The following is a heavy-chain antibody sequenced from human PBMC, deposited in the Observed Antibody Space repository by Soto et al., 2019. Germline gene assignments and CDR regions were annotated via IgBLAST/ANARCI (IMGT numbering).Heavy chain of an antibody. V-gene: IGHV5-51*01. CDR3: APHYYYGSGSSYYYYYGMDV. J-gene: IGHJ6*02. D-gene: IGHD3-10*01. Sequence: GESLKISCKVSGYSFTSYWIGWVRQMPGKGLEWMGIIYPGDSDTRYSPSFQGQVTISADKSISTAYLQWSSLKASDTAMYYCAPHYYYGSGSSYYYYYGMDVCRQGTTVTVSS. CDR1: GYSFTSYW. CDR2: IYPGDSDT.